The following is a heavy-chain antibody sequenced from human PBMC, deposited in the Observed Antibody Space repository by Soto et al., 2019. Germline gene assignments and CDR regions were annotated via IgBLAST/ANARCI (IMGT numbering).Heavy chain of an antibody. J-gene: IGHJ4*02. CDR2: IYYSGST. V-gene: IGHV4-39*01. Sequence: SETLSLTCTVSGGSISSSSYYWGWIRQPPGKGLEWIGSIYYSGSTYYNPSLKSRVTISVDTSKNQFSLKLSSVTAADTAVYYCARLYYDFWSGYFFDYWGQGTLVTVSS. D-gene: IGHD3-3*01. CDR1: GGSISSSSYY. CDR3: ARLYYDFWSGYFFDY.